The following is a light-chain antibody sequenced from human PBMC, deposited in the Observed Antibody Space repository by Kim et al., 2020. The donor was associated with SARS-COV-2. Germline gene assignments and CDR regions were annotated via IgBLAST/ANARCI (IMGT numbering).Light chain of an antibody. CDR2: AAS. V-gene: IGKV1-39*01. J-gene: IGKJ4*01. CDR3: QQSYSTPRS. CDR1: QSVYNF. Sequence: ASVGDRIPITCRASQSVYNFLNWYQQKPGKAPKLLIYAASTLQSGVPSRFSGSTSGTEFTLTISSLQPEDFATYYCQQSYSTPRSFGGGTKVDIK.